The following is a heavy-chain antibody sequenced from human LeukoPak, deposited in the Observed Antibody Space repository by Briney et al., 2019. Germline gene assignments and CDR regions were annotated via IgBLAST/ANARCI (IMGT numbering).Heavy chain of an antibody. CDR1: GVSFSGYY. J-gene: IGHJ6*02. Sequence: KPSETLSLTCAVYGVSFSGYYWSWIRQPPGKGLEWIGEINHSGSTNYNPSLKSRVTISVDTSKNQFSLKLSSVTAADTAVYYCARARPRINSLGMDVWGQGTTVTVSS. V-gene: IGHV4-34*01. CDR2: INHSGST. D-gene: IGHD2-15*01. CDR3: ARARPRINSLGMDV.